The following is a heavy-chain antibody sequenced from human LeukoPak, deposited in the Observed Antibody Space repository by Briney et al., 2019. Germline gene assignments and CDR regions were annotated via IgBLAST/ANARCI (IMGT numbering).Heavy chain of an antibody. Sequence: GGSLRLSCVASGFTFSSYWMTWVRQAPGKGLELVANIKEDGSEKYYVDSVKGRFTISRDNAKNSLYLQMNSLRADDTAVYYCARFCTSLVKYAFDIWGQGTMVTVSS. D-gene: IGHD5-18*01. J-gene: IGHJ3*02. CDR1: GFTFSSYW. CDR3: ARFCTSLVKYAFDI. V-gene: IGHV3-7*01. CDR2: IKEDGSEK.